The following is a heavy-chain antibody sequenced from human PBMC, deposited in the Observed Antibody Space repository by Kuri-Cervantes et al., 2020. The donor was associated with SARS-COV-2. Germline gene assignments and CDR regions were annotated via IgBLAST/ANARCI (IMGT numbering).Heavy chain of an antibody. D-gene: IGHD6-6*01. CDR3: ARGPWDSIAARRFGAFDI. V-gene: IGHV4-4*08. Sequence: GSLRLSCTVSGGSIGSHYWSWIRQPPRKGLEWIGYIYTSGSTNYNPSLKSRVTMSVDTSKNQFSLKLSSVTAADTAVYYCARGPWDSIAARRFGAFDIWGQGTMVTVSS. CDR2: IYTSGST. CDR1: GGSIGSHY. J-gene: IGHJ3*02.